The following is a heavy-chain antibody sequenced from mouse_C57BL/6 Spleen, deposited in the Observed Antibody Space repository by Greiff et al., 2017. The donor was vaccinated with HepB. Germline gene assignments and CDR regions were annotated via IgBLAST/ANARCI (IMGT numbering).Heavy chain of an antibody. Sequence: QVQLKQPGAELVKPGASVKMSCKASGYTFTSYWITWVKQRPGQGLEWIGDIYPGSGSTNYNEKFKGKATLTVDTSSSTAYMQLSSLTSEDSGVYYCAGGGGYYDRFAYWGQGTLVTVSA. J-gene: IGHJ3*01. CDR1: GYTFTSYW. V-gene: IGHV1-55*01. D-gene: IGHD2-3*01. CDR2: IYPGSGST. CDR3: AGGGGYYDRFAY.